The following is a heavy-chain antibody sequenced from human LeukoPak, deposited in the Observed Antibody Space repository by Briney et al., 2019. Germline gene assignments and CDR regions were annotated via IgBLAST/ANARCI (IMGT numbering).Heavy chain of an antibody. D-gene: IGHD3-22*01. J-gene: IGHJ3*02. V-gene: IGHV3-30*18. CDR3: AKLPPLLSGYYDSSGYYYYAFDI. Sequence: GGSLRLSCAASGFNFRSSGMHWVRQAPGKGLEWGAVISYDGSNKYYADSVKGRFTISRDNSKNTLYLQMNSLRAEDTAVYYCAKLPPLLSGYYDSSGYYYYAFDIWGQGTMVTVSS. CDR1: GFNFRSSG. CDR2: ISYDGSNK.